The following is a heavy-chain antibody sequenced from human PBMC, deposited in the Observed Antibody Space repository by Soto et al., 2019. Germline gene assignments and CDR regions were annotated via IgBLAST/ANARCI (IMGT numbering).Heavy chain of an antibody. CDR1: GFTFSSYW. V-gene: IGHV3-7*01. CDR2: IKQDGSEK. CDR3: AREGNGPHGGVFDP. J-gene: IGHJ5*02. Sequence: GGSLRLSCAASGFTFSSYWMSWVRQAPGKGLEWVANIKQDGSEKYYVDSVKGRFTISRDNAKNSLYLQMNSLRAEDTAVYYCAREGNGPHGGVFDPWGQGTLVTVSS. D-gene: IGHD1-1*01.